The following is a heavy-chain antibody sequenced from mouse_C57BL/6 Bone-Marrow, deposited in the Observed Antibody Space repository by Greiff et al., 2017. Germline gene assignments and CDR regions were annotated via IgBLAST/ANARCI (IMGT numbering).Heavy chain of an antibody. CDR2: IHPSDSDT. V-gene: IGHV1-74*01. CDR3: AIKDLWSNFLPY. J-gene: IGHJ3*01. CDR1: GYTFTSYW. Sequence: QVQLQQPGAELVKPGASVKVSCKASGYTFTSYWMHWVKQRPGQGLEWIGRIHPSDSDTNYNQKFKGKATLTVDKSCSTAYMQLSSLTSEDSAVYYCAIKDLWSNFLPYWGQGTLVTVSA. D-gene: IGHD2-5*01.